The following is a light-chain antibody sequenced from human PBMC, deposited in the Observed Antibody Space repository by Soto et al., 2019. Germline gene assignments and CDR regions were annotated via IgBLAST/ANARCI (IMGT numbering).Light chain of an antibody. CDR1: QSVHNNY. J-gene: IGKJ1*01. CDR3: QQYGASPWT. Sequence: EIVLTQSPGTLSLSPGERATLSCRASQSVHNNYLAWYQQKPGQAPRLLIYGASTRATGIPARFSGSGSGTDFSLIIGRLEPEDFAVYICQQYGASPWTFGQGTKVDIK. CDR2: GAS. V-gene: IGKV3-20*01.